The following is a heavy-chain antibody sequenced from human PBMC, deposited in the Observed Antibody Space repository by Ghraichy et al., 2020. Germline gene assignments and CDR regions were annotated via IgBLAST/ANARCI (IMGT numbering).Heavy chain of an antibody. Sequence: SETLSLTCAVSGGSISTTNWWSWVRQPPGKGLEWVGDVYHSGITNYNPSLNNRVTMAVDKSKNEFYLTLTSVTAADTAVYYCARGPTIYGVAFPTRDGCDIWGQGTMVTVSS. D-gene: IGHD3-3*01. CDR3: ARGPTIYGVAFPTRDGCDI. CDR2: VYHSGIT. J-gene: IGHJ3*02. CDR1: GGSISTTNW. V-gene: IGHV4-4*02.